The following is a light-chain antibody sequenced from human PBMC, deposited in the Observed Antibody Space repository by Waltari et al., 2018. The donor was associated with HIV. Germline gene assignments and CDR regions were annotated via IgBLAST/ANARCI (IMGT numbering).Light chain of an antibody. Sequence: QSALTQPRSVSGSPGQSVSISCAGTSSAVGGYKSVSWYQQHPDKAPKLMIYDVSQRPSGVPDRFSGSKSGNTASLTISGLQAEDEADYYCCSYAGIYTYVKFGGGTKLTVL. J-gene: IGLJ2*01. CDR1: SSAVGGYKS. V-gene: IGLV2-11*01. CDR3: CSYAGIYTYVK. CDR2: DVS.